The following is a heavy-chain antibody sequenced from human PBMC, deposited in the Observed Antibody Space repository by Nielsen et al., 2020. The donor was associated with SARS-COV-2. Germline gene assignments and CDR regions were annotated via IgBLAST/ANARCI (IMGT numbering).Heavy chain of an antibody. D-gene: IGHD3/OR15-3a*01. CDR3: ARAGLAQSNYYFDY. CDR2: IWYDGSNK. CDR1: GFTFSSYG. Sequence: GESLKISCAASGFTFSSYGMHWVRQAPGKGLEWVAVIWYDGSNKYYADSVKGRFTISRDNSKNTLYLQMNSLRAEDTAVYYCARAGLAQSNYYFDYWGQGTLVTVSS. J-gene: IGHJ4*02. V-gene: IGHV3-33*01.